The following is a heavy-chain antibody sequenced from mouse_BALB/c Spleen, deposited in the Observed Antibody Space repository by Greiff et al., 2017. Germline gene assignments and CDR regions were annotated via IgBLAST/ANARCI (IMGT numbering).Heavy chain of an antibody. CDR3: TSRFTTANWYFDV. V-gene: IGHV1-5*01. CDR1: GYSFTSYW. J-gene: IGHJ1*01. Sequence: VQLQQSGTVLARPGASVKMSCKASGYSFTSYWMHWVKQRPGQGLEWIGAIYPGNSDTSYNQKFKGKAKLTAVTSASTAYMELSSLTNEDSAVYYCTSRFTTANWYFDVWGAGTTVTVSS. CDR2: IYPGNSDT. D-gene: IGHD1-2*01.